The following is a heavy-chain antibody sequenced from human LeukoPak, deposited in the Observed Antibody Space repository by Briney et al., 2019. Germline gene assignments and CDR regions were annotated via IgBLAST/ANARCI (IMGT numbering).Heavy chain of an antibody. CDR1: GFSFSSCG. CDR3: VKAGYYDSSGYYYYLDY. D-gene: IGHD3-22*01. Sequence: GGSLRLSCAASGFSFSSCGMHWVRQTPDKGLEWVAAIAKDGTDIHYVDSVKGRFTISRDNSRNTLYLQVFSLSTEDTAVYYCVKAGYYDSSGYYYYLDYWGQGTLVSVSS. CDR2: IAKDGTDI. J-gene: IGHJ4*02. V-gene: IGHV3-30*18.